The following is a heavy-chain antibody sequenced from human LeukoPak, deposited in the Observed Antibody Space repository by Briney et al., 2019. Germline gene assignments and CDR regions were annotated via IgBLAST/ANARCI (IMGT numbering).Heavy chain of an antibody. CDR3: AEGHWESSGWHNFDY. D-gene: IGHD6-19*01. V-gene: IGHV3-30*18. CDR2: ISYDGSNK. CDR1: GFTFSSYG. Sequence: GRSLRLSCAASGFTFSSYGMHWVRQAPGKGLEWVAVISYDGSNKYYADSVKGRFTISRDNSKNTLYLQMNSLRAEDTAVYYCAEGHWESSGWHNFDYWGQGTLVTVSS. J-gene: IGHJ4*02.